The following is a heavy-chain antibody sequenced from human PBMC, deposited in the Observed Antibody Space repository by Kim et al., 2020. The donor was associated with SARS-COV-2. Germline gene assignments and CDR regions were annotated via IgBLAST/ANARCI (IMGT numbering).Heavy chain of an antibody. V-gene: IGHV3-30*04. Sequence: GGSLRLSCAASGFTFSSYAMHWVRQAPGKGLEWVAVISYDGSNKYYADSVKGRFTISRDNSKNTLYLQMNSLRAEDTAVYYCARVRVGAKKDYWGQGSLVTVS. CDR2: ISYDGSNK. J-gene: IGHJ4*02. CDR1: GFTFSSYA. CDR3: ARVRVGAKKDY. D-gene: IGHD1-26*01.